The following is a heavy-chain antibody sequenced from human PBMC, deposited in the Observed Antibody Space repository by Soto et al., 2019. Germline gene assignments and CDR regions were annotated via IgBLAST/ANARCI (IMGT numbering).Heavy chain of an antibody. D-gene: IGHD3-10*02. CDR3: ASVRGGYYYAMDV. V-gene: IGHV4-31*03. CDR2: ISYSGNT. Sequence: LTCTVSGGSVNVGDHYWSWIRQFPGRGLEWIGYISYSGNTYYNPSLKGRVTLSLDISKSQFSLKLASVTAADTAVYYCASVRGGYYYAMDVWCQGTTVT. CDR1: GGSVNVGDHY. J-gene: IGHJ6*02.